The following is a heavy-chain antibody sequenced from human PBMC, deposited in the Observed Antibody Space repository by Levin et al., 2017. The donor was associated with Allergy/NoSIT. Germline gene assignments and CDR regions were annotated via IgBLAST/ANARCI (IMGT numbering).Heavy chain of an antibody. Sequence: SQTLSLTCTVSGASIRSNDYYWSWIRQPPGKGLEWIGYIYSTGSTYYNPSLKSRFIISRDTSTNQVSLNLSSLTPADTAIYYCARVQWLQFYYMDVWGKGTTVTVSS. CDR1: GASIRSNDYY. V-gene: IGHV4-30-4*01. D-gene: IGHD6-19*01. J-gene: IGHJ6*03. CDR2: IYSTGST. CDR3: ARVQWLQFYYMDV.